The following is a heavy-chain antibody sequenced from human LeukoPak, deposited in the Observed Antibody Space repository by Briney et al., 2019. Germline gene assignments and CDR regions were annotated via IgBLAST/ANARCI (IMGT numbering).Heavy chain of an antibody. Sequence: GGSLRLSCAASGFTFSSYSMNWFRQAPGKGLEWVSSISSSSSYIYYADSVKGRFTISRDNAKNSLYLQMNSLRAEDTAVYYCARPHYYGSGSYRYYFDYWGQGTLVTVSS. V-gene: IGHV3-21*01. D-gene: IGHD3-10*01. CDR1: GFTFSSYS. CDR3: ARPHYYGSGSYRYYFDY. J-gene: IGHJ4*02. CDR2: ISSSSSYI.